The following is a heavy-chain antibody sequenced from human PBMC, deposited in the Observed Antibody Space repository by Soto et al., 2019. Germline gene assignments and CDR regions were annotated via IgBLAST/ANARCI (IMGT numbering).Heavy chain of an antibody. J-gene: IGHJ2*01. CDR1: GFTFSSYW. CDR3: ARAYGGSTDWYFDL. V-gene: IGHV3-21*01. D-gene: IGHD1-26*01. CDR2: ISTSGSYI. Sequence: LRLSCAASGFTFSSYWMHWVRQAPGKGLEWVSSISTSGSYIYYADSLKGRFTTSRDNAKNSLYSQMNSLRAEDTAVYYCARAYGGSTDWYFDLWGRGTLVTVSS.